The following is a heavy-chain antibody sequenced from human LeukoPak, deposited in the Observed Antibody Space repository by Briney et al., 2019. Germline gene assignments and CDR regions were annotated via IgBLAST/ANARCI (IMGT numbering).Heavy chain of an antibody. CDR2: IYYSGST. Sequence: PSQTLSLTCTVSGGSISSGGYYWSWIRQPPGKGLEWIGYIYYSGSTNYNPSLKSRVTMSVDTSKNQFSLKLSSVTAADTAVYYCARDQTPYYMDVWGKGTTVTVSS. J-gene: IGHJ6*03. CDR1: GGSISSGGYY. V-gene: IGHV4-61*08. CDR3: ARDQTPYYMDV.